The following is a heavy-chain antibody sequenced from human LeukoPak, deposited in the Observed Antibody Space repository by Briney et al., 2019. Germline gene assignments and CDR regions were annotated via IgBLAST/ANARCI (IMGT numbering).Heavy chain of an antibody. CDR1: GGSISSGFW. CDR2: VHHSGST. Sequence: SGTLSLTCVVSGGSISSGFWWSWVRQPPGKGLEWIGEVHHSGSTNYNPSLKSRVTISMDKSKNQFSLQLTSMTATDSAVYLCARNAYYSADYWGQGTLVTVSS. V-gene: IGHV4-4*02. D-gene: IGHD2/OR15-2a*01. J-gene: IGHJ4*02. CDR3: ARNAYYSADY.